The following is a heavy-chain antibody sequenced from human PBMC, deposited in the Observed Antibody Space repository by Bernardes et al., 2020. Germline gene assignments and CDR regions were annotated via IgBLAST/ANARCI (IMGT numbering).Heavy chain of an antibody. V-gene: IGHV3-23*01. D-gene: IGHD3-10*01. CDR1: TFTFSSYA. CDR3: AKRSYEYWYFDL. Sequence: GGSLRLSCAASTFTFSSYAMSWVRQASGKGLEWVSAISASGGSTYYADSVEGRFTISRDNSKNTLYLQMNSLRAEDTALYYCAKRSYEYWYFDLWGRGTLVTVSS. CDR2: ISASGGST. J-gene: IGHJ2*01.